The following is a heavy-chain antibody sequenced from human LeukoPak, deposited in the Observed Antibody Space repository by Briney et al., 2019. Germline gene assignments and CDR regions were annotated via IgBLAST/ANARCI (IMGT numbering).Heavy chain of an antibody. J-gene: IGHJ3*02. CDR1: GGSISSYY. Sequence: PSETLSLTCTVSGGSISSYYWNWIRQPPGKGLEWIGYIYYSGSTNYNPSLKSRVTISVDTSKNQFSLKLSSVTAADTAVYYCARVMMVRGLLGDAFDIWGQGTMVTVSS. D-gene: IGHD3-10*01. CDR2: IYYSGST. V-gene: IGHV4-59*01. CDR3: ARVMMVRGLLGDAFDI.